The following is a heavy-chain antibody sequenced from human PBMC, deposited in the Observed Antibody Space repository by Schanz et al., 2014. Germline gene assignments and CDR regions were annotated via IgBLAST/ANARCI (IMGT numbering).Heavy chain of an antibody. J-gene: IGHJ4*02. CDR3: AKDKRGRSSWFFDY. CDR2: TRPDGSNK. Sequence: QVQLVESGGGVVQPGGSLRLSCAASGFTFSSYGMHWVRQAPGKGLEGVAFTRPDGSNKYYADSVKGRFTISRDNSKNTLYLQMNSLRAEDTAVYYCAKDKRGRSSWFFDYWGQGTLVTVSS. D-gene: IGHD6-13*01. CDR1: GFTFSSYG. V-gene: IGHV3-30*02.